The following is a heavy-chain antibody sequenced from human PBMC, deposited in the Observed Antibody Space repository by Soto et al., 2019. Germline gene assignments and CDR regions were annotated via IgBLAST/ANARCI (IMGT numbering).Heavy chain of an antibody. D-gene: IGHD6-13*01. Sequence: QVQLVQSGAEVKKPGSSVKVSCKASGGTFSSYTISWVRQAPGQGLEWMGRIIPILGIANYAQKFQGRVTITADKSTSTAYMELSSLRSEDTAVYYCAREGLSSSLDYWGQGTLVIVSS. CDR2: IIPILGIA. J-gene: IGHJ4*02. V-gene: IGHV1-69*08. CDR3: AREGLSSSLDY. CDR1: GGTFSSYT.